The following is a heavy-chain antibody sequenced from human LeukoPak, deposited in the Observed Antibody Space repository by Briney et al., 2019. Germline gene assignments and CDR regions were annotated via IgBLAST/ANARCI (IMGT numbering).Heavy chain of an antibody. Sequence: EASVKVSCKASGGTFSSYAISWVRQAPGQGLEWMGGIIPIFGTANYAQKFQGRVTITTDESTSTAYMELSSLRSEDTAVYYCARGNQWLNYFDYWGQGTLVTVSS. J-gene: IGHJ4*02. CDR2: IIPIFGTA. CDR3: ARGNQWLNYFDY. D-gene: IGHD6-19*01. V-gene: IGHV1-69*05. CDR1: GGTFSSYA.